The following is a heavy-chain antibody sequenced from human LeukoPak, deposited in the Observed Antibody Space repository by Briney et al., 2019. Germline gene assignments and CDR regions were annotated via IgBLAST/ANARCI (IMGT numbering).Heavy chain of an antibody. V-gene: IGHV4-34*01. Sequence: SETLSLTCGVSSEFFSGYYWGWIRQPPGKGLEWIGDINDSGTTKYNPTLKSRVTISIDSSKRQFSLKVKSVTAADTAVYYCARDIREWSGSYYPDYWGQGTLVTVSS. CDR3: ARDIREWSGSYYPDY. D-gene: IGHD1-26*01. J-gene: IGHJ4*02. CDR1: SEFFSGYY. CDR2: INDSGTT.